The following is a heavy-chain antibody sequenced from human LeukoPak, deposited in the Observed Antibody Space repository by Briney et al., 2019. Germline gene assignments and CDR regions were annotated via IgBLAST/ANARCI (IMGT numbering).Heavy chain of an antibody. CDR3: ARRHSASSSWLLRPESNWFDP. J-gene: IGHJ5*02. CDR1: GDSVSSNSAT. V-gene: IGHV6-1*01. D-gene: IGHD6-13*01. Sequence: SQTLSLTCAISGDSVSSNSATWSWIRQSPSRGLEWLGRTYYRSKWYNDYALSVKSRITINPDTSKNQFSLQLNSVTPEDTAVYYCARRHSASSSWLLRPESNWFDPWGQGTLVTVSS. CDR2: TYYRSKWYN.